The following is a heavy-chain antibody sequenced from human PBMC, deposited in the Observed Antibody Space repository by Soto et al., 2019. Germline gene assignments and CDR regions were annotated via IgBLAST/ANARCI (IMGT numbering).Heavy chain of an antibody. Sequence: PGGSLTLSCAVSGSTFTDFTMTWVRQAPGKGLEWVAAISGDGLSTYYAGSMKGRFTISRDTSKTTLYLQTNSLRAEDTAVYYCARRPDAFDIWGRGTMVTVSS. J-gene: IGHJ3*02. CDR1: GSTFTDFT. CDR2: ISGDGLST. CDR3: ARRPDAFDI. V-gene: IGHV3-23*01.